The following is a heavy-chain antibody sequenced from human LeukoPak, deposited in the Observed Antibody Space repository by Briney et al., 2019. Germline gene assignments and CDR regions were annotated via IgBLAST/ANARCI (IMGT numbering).Heavy chain of an antibody. V-gene: IGHV3-11*06. CDR1: GFTFSDYY. D-gene: IGHD3-10*01. CDR2: IRSSSSYT. CDR3: ARDYYGSGSYRRNWYSDL. J-gene: IGHJ2*01. Sequence: PGGSLRLSCAASGFTFSDYYMSWIRQAPGKGLEGVSYIRSSSSYTKYGDSVKGRFTISRDNAKHSLYLQMNSLRAEDTAVYYCARDYYGSGSYRRNWYSDLWGRGTLVTVSS.